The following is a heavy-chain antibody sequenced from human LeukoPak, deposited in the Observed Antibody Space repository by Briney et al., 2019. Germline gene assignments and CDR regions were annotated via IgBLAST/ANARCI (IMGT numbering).Heavy chain of an antibody. J-gene: IGHJ4*02. D-gene: IGHD3-22*01. CDR2: ISGGGGST. CDR1: GFSFSSYG. Sequence: GGSLRLSCAASGFSFSSYGMTRVRQASGKGLEWVSSISGGGGSTNSADSVKGRFTISRDNSKNTLYLQMNSLRAEDTAVYYCAKSSYYDSSGYYREYYFDHWGQGTLVTVSS. CDR3: AKSSYYDSSGYYREYYFDH. V-gene: IGHV3-23*01.